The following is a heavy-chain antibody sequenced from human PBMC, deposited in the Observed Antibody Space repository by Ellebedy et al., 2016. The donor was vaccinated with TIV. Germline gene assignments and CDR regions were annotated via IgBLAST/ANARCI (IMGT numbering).Heavy chain of an antibody. CDR1: GFTFDDYA. CDR2: INWNSGKT. Sequence: SLKISXAASGFTFDDYAMHWVRQVPGKGLEWVSGINWNSGKTGYADSVKGRFTISRDNSKNTLYLEMNSLRAEDTAVYYCVRAPRGQYYFDYWGQGTLVTVSS. CDR3: VRAPRGQYYFDY. J-gene: IGHJ4*02. V-gene: IGHV3-9*01. D-gene: IGHD5-12*01.